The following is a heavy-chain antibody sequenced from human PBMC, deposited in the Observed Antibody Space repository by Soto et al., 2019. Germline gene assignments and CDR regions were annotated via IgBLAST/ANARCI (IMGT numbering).Heavy chain of an antibody. V-gene: IGHV3-48*01. CDR2: ISSSSSTI. D-gene: IGHD3-22*01. Sequence: SLRLSCAASGFTFSRYSMNWVRQAPGKGLEWVSYISSSSSTIYYADSVKGRFTISRDNAKNSVYLEMDSLRAEDTAVYYCAKDRDSSGYYYRNYWGQGTLVTVS. CDR1: GFTFSRYS. CDR3: AKDRDSSGYYYRNY. J-gene: IGHJ4*02.